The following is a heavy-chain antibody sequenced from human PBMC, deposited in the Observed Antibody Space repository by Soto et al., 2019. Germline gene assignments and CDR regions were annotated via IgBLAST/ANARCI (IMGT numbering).Heavy chain of an antibody. CDR1: GGTFSSYA. Sequence: QVQLVQSGAEVTKPGSSVKVSCKASGGTFSSYAISWVRQAPGQGLEWMGGIIPIFGTANYAQKFQGRVTITADESTSTAYMELSSMRSEDTAVYDCAGVRNGAVNAIFDYWGQGTLVTVSS. V-gene: IGHV1-69*12. CDR2: IIPIFGTA. CDR3: AGVRNGAVNAIFDY. D-gene: IGHD2-21*01. J-gene: IGHJ4*02.